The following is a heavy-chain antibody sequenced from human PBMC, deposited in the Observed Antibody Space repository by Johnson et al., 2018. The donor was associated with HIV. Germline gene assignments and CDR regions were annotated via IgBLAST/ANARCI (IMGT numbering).Heavy chain of an antibody. J-gene: IGHJ3*02. CDR3: AKDGEYSSPGAFDI. D-gene: IGHD6-6*01. Sequence: QVQLVESGGGVVQPGRSLRLSCAASGFTFSSYGMHWVRQAPGKGLEWVAVIWYDGSTKYYADSVKGRFTISRDNSKNTLYLQMNSLRAEDTAVYYCAKDGEYSSPGAFDIWGQGTMVTVSS. CDR2: IWYDGSTK. V-gene: IGHV3-33*06. CDR1: GFTFSSYG.